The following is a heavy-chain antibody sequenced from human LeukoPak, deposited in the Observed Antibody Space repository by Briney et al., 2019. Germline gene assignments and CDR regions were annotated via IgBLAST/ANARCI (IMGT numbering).Heavy chain of an antibody. CDR3: ATLEWASGDAFDI. CDR1: GYYISSGYY. D-gene: IGHD1-1*01. CDR2: IYHSGST. Sequence: SETLSLTCAVSGYYISSGYYWGWIRQPPGKGLEWIGSIYHSGSTYYNPSLKSRVTISVDTSKNQFSLKLSSVTAADTAVYYCATLEWASGDAFDIWGQGTMVTVSS. J-gene: IGHJ3*02. V-gene: IGHV4-38-2*01.